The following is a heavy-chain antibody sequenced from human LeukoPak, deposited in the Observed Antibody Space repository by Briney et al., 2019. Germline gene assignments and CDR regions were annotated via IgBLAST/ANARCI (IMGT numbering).Heavy chain of an antibody. CDR1: GGSISSGTYY. Sequence: SQTLSLTCTVSGGSISSGTYYWSWIRQPAGRGLEWIGRIYTSGNTNYNPSLKSRVTISVDTSKNQFSLKLSSVTAADTAVYYCARGMKYQLSGVADAFDIWGQGTMVTVSS. J-gene: IGHJ3*02. V-gene: IGHV4-61*02. CDR2: IYTSGNT. CDR3: ARGMKYQLSGVADAFDI. D-gene: IGHD2-2*01.